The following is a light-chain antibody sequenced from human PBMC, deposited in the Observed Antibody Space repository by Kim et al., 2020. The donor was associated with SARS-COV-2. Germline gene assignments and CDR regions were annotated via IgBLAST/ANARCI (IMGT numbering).Light chain of an antibody. CDR3: QQYAT. CDR1: QSVSSSY. Sequence: PGERATLSCRASQSVSSSYLAWYQQKPGQAPRLLIYGASSRATGIPDRFSGSGSGTDFTLTISRLEPEDFAVYYCQQYATFGQGTKVDIK. J-gene: IGKJ1*01. V-gene: IGKV3-20*01. CDR2: GAS.